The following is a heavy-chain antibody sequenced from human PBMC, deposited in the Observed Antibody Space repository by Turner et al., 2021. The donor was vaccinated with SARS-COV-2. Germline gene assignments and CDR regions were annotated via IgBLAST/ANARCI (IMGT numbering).Heavy chain of an antibody. Sequence: VQLVQSGTEVRKPGASVKVSCRASGYRFNGYYIHWVRQAPGQVVDWMGWINPNTGATNYAQKSQGRVTLTRDTSIRTVYMELTRLGADDTAVYYCAKDSGAVDGSFDFWGQGSLVAVSS. V-gene: IGHV1-2*02. CDR3: AKDSGAVDGSFDF. CDR2: INPNTGAT. D-gene: IGHD3-10*01. CDR1: GYRFNGYY. J-gene: IGHJ4*02.